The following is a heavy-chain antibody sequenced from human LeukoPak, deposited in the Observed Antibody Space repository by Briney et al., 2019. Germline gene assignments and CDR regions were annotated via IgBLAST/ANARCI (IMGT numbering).Heavy chain of an antibody. D-gene: IGHD3-22*01. Sequence: SVKVSCKASGGTFSSYAISWVRQAPGQGLEWMGGIIPIFGTANYAQKFQGRVTITTDESTSTAYMELSSLRSEDTAVYYCARASHYYDSSGYYSAFDIWGQGTMVTVSS. J-gene: IGHJ3*02. V-gene: IGHV1-69*05. CDR3: ARASHYYDSSGYYSAFDI. CDR1: GGTFSSYA. CDR2: IIPIFGTA.